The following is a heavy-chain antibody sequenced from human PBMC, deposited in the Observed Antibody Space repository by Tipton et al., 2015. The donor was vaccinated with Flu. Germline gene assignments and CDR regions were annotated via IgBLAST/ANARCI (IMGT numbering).Heavy chain of an antibody. D-gene: IGHD7-27*01. V-gene: IGHV3-7*01. CDR1: GFTFSNYW. J-gene: IGHJ4*02. Sequence: SLRLSCAASGFTFSNYWMSWVRQAPGKGLEWVASVKKDGSEKNYVDSVKGRFSISRDNAKNSLDLQLNSLRAEDTAVYYCATDHKWGANWGQGTLVTVSS. CDR3: ATDHKWGAN. CDR2: VKKDGSEK.